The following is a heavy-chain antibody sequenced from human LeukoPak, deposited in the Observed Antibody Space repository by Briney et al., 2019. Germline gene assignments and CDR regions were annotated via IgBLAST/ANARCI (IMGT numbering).Heavy chain of an antibody. CDR2: IKQDGSEK. V-gene: IGHV3-7*01. CDR3: ARHRSGGSQDDAFDI. J-gene: IGHJ3*02. D-gene: IGHD2-15*01. Sequence: GGSLRLSCAASGFTFSSYWMSWVRQAPGKGLEWVANIKQDGSEKYYVDSVKGRFTISRQNAKNSLFLQMNSLRAEDTAVYYCARHRSGGSQDDAFDIWGQGTMVTVSS. CDR1: GFTFSSYW.